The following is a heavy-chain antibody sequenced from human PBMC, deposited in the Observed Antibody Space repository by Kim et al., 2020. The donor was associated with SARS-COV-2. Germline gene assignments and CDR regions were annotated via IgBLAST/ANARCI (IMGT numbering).Heavy chain of an antibody. CDR3: ARDRGYTYGSIFDS. Sequence: PPLKSRVIISADTAKNQFSLKLSAVTAADTAVYYCARDRGYTYGSIFDSWGQGILVTVSS. V-gene: IGHV4-59*01. J-gene: IGHJ4*02. D-gene: IGHD5-18*01.